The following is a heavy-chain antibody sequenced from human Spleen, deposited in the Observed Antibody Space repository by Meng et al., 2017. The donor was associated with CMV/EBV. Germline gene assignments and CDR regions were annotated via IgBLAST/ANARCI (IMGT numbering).Heavy chain of an antibody. CDR2: ISSSGSTI. J-gene: IGHJ4*02. V-gene: IGHV3-11*04. CDR3: ARVDGSGTYTFDY. Sequence: GGSLRLSCAASGFTFSDYYMSWIRQAPGKGLEWVSYISSSGSTIYHADSVKGRFTISRDNAKNSLYLQMNSLRAEDTAVYYCARVDGSGTYTFDYWGQGTLVTVSS. CDR1: GFTFSDYY. D-gene: IGHD1-26*01.